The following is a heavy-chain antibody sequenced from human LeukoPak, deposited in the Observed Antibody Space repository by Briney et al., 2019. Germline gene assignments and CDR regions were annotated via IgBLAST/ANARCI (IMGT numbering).Heavy chain of an antibody. CDR3: ARAGASGWYAAGWFDP. CDR1: GFPFNNYW. Sequence: PGGSLRLSCAASGFPFNNYWMHWVRQAPGEGLVWVSSINTDGRTTRYAASVQGRFTISRDNAKNTLSLQMNSLRDDDTAVYYCARAGASGWYAAGWFDPWGQGTLVTVSS. J-gene: IGHJ5*02. V-gene: IGHV3-74*01. D-gene: IGHD6-19*01. CDR2: INTDGRTT.